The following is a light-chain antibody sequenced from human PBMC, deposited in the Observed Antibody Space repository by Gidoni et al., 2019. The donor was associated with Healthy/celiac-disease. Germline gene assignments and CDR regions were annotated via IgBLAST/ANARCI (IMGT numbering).Light chain of an antibody. Sequence: QSALTQPPSASGFPGRSVTISCTGTSSDVGGYKYVSWYQQYSGKTPTLIIYEVNQRPSGDPDRFSGSKSGNTASLTVSGLQAEDETDYYCSSYAGSKREVFGTGTKITVL. J-gene: IGLJ1*01. CDR2: EVN. CDR3: SSYAGSKREV. CDR1: SSDVGGYKY. V-gene: IGLV2-8*01.